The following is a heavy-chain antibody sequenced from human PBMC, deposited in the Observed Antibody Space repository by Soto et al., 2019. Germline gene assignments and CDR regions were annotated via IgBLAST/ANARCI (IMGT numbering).Heavy chain of an antibody. CDR3: ARRSNIVVAQT. CDR1: VASFSDANYY. J-gene: IGHJ4*02. V-gene: IGHV4-39*02. CDR2: FYYDGRT. D-gene: IGHD3-22*01. Sequence: SETLSLTCIFSVASFSDANYYCVWIRQPPGEGLEWIGSFYYDGRTYYNASLKSRVTISVDTSKNHFSLMLTSVTAADTAVYYCARRSNIVVAQTGGQGTRVTVS.